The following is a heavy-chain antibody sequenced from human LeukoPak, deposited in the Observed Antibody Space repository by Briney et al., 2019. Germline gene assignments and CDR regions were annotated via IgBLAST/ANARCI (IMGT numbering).Heavy chain of an antibody. D-gene: IGHD3-10*01. Sequence: PSETLSLTCTVSGGSISSSSYYWGWIRQPPGKGLEWIESIYYSGSTYYNPSLKSRVTISVDTSKNQFSLRLSSVTAADTAVYYCASDGAHGAWYFDYWGQGTLVTVSS. CDR3: ASDGAHGAWYFDY. CDR1: GGSISSSSYY. V-gene: IGHV4-39*07. CDR2: IYYSGST. J-gene: IGHJ4*02.